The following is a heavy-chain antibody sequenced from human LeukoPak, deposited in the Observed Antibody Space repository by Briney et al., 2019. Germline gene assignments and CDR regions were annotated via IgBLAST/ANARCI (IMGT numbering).Heavy chain of an antibody. Sequence: SETLSLTCAVYGGSFSGYFWSYIRQPPGKGLEWLGEISHSGGTNYSPSLKSRVTKSVDTSKNQFSLKLSSVTAADTAVYYCARALHGGSYFLDYWGQGSLVTVSS. J-gene: IGHJ4*02. V-gene: IGHV4-34*01. CDR1: GGSFSGYF. D-gene: IGHD1-26*01. CDR2: ISHSGGT. CDR3: ARALHGGSYFLDY.